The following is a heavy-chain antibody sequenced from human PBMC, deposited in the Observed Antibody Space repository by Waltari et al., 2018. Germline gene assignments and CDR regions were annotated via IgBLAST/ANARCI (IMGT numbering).Heavy chain of an antibody. J-gene: IGHJ4*02. V-gene: IGHV3-30*03. CDR3: ARDRWLQSRGYFDY. CDR2: KAYEGYNK. Sequence: QVQLVESGGGVVEPGRSLRLTCAASGFIFRDHGMHWVRQAPGKGLEWVAVKAYEGYNKYYGDSGKGRFTISRDNSAKTLHLQMSSLTTEDTAVYYCARDRWLQSRGYFDYWGQETQVTVSS. CDR1: GFIFRDHG. D-gene: IGHD3-9*01.